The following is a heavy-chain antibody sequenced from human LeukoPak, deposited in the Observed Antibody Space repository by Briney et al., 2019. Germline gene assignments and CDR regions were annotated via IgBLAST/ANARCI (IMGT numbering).Heavy chain of an antibody. V-gene: IGHV4-59*11. Sequence: SETLSLTCTVSGGSISSHYWSWIRQPPGKGLEWIGHIYYSGSTNYNPSLKSRVTISVDTSKNQFSLKLSSVTAADTAVYYCARGGSSSSVAYWGQGTLVTVSS. CDR1: GGSISSHY. CDR3: ARGGSSSSVAY. D-gene: IGHD6-6*01. J-gene: IGHJ4*02. CDR2: IYYSGST.